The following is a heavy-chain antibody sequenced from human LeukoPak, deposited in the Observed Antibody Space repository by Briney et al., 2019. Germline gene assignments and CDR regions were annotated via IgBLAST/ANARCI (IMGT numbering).Heavy chain of an antibody. J-gene: IGHJ6*03. CDR2: IYYSGST. CDR3: ARGIPNYYGETPALSPIGSYMDV. CDR1: GGSISSYY. V-gene: IGHV4-59*01. D-gene: IGHD4-17*01. Sequence: PSETLSLTCTVSGGSISSYYWSWIRQPPGKGLEWIGYIYYSGSTNYNPSLKSRVTISVDTSKNQFPLKLSSVTAADTAVYYCARGIPNYYGETPALSPIGSYMDVWGKGTTVTVSS.